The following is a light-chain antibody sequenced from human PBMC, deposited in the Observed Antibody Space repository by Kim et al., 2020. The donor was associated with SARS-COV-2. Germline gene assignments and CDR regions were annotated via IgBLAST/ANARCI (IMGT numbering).Light chain of an antibody. J-gene: IGKJ4*01. CDR2: GAA. CDR1: KSVRSN. Sequence: GERATHNGRARKSVRSNVAGNQQKPGHAPRLLINGAATRATGIPTRFRGSGYGTEYTLTISSLQSEDCAVYYWQQYKDWPPLTFGGGTKVEIK. CDR3: QQYKDWPPLT. V-gene: IGKV3-15*01.